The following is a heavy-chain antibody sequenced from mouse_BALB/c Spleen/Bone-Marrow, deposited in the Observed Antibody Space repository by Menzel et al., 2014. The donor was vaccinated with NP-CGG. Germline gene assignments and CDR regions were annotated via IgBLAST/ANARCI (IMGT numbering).Heavy chain of an antibody. CDR3: ARDAMDY. CDR1: GYTFTSYV. J-gene: IGHJ4*01. V-gene: IGHV1-14*01. Sequence: VQLQQSGPELVKPGASVKMSCKASGYTFTSYVMHWVKQKPGQGLEWIGYIYPSNDGTNYNEKFKGKATLTSDKSSSTAYMELSSRTSEDSAVYYCARDAMDYWGQGTSVTGSS. CDR2: IYPSNDGT.